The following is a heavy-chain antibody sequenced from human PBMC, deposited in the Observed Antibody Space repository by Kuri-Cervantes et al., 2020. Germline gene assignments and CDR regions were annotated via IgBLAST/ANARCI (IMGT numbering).Heavy chain of an antibody. V-gene: IGHV3-30*02. D-gene: IGHD6-13*01. J-gene: IGHJ4*02. CDR1: GFTFSSYG. Sequence: GGSLRLSCAASGFTFSSYGMHWVRQAPGKGLEWVTFIVTDGSNKYYEDSVKGRFTISRDNSKNTLYLQMNSLRAEDTAVYYCARGGYSSFPSPLEWGQGTLVTVSS. CDR3: ARGGYSSFPSPLE. CDR2: IVTDGSNK.